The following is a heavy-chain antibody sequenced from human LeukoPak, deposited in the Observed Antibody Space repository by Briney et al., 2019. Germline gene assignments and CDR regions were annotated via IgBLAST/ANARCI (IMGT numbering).Heavy chain of an antibody. Sequence: GASVKVSCKASGYTFTGYYMHWVRQAPGQGLEWMGGIIPIFGTANYAQKFQGRVTITADESTSTAYMELSSLRSEDTAVYYCARVSASVTMVRGIDPWGQGTLVTVSS. CDR2: IIPIFGTA. D-gene: IGHD3-10*01. CDR1: GYTFTGYY. CDR3: ARVSASVTMVRGIDP. J-gene: IGHJ5*02. V-gene: IGHV1-69*13.